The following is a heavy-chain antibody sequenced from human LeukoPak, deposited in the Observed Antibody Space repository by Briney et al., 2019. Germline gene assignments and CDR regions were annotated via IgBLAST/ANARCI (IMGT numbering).Heavy chain of an antibody. CDR2: INHSGST. CDR3: ARGIDY. CDR1: GGSFSGYY. J-gene: IGHJ4*02. Sequence: KPSETLSLTCAVYGGSFSGYYWSWIRQPPGKGLEWIGEINHSGSTNYNPSLKSRVTISVDTSKNQFSLKLSSATAADTAVYYCARGIDYWGQRTLVTVSS. V-gene: IGHV4-34*01.